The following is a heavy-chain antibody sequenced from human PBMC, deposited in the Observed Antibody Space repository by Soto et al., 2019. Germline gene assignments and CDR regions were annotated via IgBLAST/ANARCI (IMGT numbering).Heavy chain of an antibody. CDR2: LSWSGGTI. D-gene: IGHD3-3*02. CDR1: GLNFDDYA. V-gene: IGHV3-9*01. CDR3: TKEVRHHFSSYFAN. Sequence: EVQLVESGGGLVQPGRSLRLSCVVSGLNFDDYAMHWVRQLPGKGLEWVAGLSWSGGTIDYADSVKGRFTISRDNANTSLYLEMNSLRPEDTAVYYCTKEVRHHFSSYFANWGQGTLVTVSS. J-gene: IGHJ4*02.